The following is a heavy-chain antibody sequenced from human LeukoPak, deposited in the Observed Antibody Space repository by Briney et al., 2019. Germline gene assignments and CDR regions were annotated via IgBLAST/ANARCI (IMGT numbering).Heavy chain of an antibody. CDR1: GFTFSSYS. CDR2: ISSSSSYI. V-gene: IGHV3-21*01. Sequence: GGSLRLSCAASGFTFSSYSMNWVRQASGKGLEWVSSISSSSSYIYYADSVKGRFTISRDNAKNSLYLQMNSLRAEDTAVYYCARDLYYYDSSGYAPLFDYWGQGTLVTVSS. CDR3: ARDLYYYDSSGYAPLFDY. J-gene: IGHJ4*02. D-gene: IGHD3-22*01.